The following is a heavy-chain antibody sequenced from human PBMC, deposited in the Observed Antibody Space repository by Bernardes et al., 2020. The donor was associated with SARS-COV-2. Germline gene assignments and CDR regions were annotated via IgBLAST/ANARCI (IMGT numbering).Heavy chain of an antibody. J-gene: IGHJ4*02. CDR2: ISPSGGST. D-gene: IGHD4-17*01. V-gene: IGHV1-46*01. Sequence: ASVKVSCKASGYTFTSYYMHWVRQAPGQGLEWMGIISPSGGSTNYPQKFQGRVTVTRDTSTSTVYMELSSLRSEDTAVYYCARGALYGGNRPFAFDYWGQGTLVTVSS. CDR1: GYTFTSYY. CDR3: ARGALYGGNRPFAFDY.